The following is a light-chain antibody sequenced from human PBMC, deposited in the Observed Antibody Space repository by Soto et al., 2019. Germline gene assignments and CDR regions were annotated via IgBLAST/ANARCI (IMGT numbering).Light chain of an antibody. CDR1: QSLLHSNGYNY. J-gene: IGKJ1*01. CDR3: MQALQTPLT. V-gene: IGKV2-28*01. Sequence: IVMTRSPLSLPVTPGEPASISCSSSQSLLHSNGYNYLDWYLQKPGQSPQLLIYLGSNRSSGVNDRFSGSGSGTDFTLKISRVEAEDVGVYYCMQALQTPLTFGQGTKVDIK. CDR2: LGS.